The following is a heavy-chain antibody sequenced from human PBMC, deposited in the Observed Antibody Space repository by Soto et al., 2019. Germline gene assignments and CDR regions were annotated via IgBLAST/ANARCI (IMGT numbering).Heavy chain of an antibody. V-gene: IGHV3-23*01. Sequence: GGSLRLSCAASGFTFSSYAMSWVRQAPGKGLEWVSAISGSGGSTYYTESVKGRFTISRDNSKNTLYLQMNSLRAEDTAVYYCAKEYYDFWSGQPHYRGAGTFFDYWGQGTLVTVSS. CDR3: AKEYYDFWSGQPHYRGAGTFFDY. CDR1: GFTFSSYA. CDR2: ISGSGGST. D-gene: IGHD3-3*01. J-gene: IGHJ4*02.